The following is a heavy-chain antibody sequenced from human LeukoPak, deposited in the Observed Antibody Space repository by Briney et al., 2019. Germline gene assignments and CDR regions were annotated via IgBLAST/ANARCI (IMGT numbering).Heavy chain of an antibody. CDR1: GGSISSFY. CDR3: ARVTGYMREDNFVY. D-gene: IGHD6-13*01. J-gene: IGHJ4*02. V-gene: IGHV4-59*01. CDR2: IYYSGST. Sequence: TSETLSLTCTVSGGSISSFYWSWIRQPQGKGLEWIGYIYYSGSTNYNTSLKSLVTISVKTSKNQFSLKLSSVTAADTAVYYCARVTGYMREDNFVYWGQGTLFTVSS.